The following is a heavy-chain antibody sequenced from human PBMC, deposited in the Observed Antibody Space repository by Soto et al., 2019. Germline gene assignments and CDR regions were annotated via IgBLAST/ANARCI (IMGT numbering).Heavy chain of an antibody. D-gene: IGHD2-2*02. CDR1: GFTFSDYY. CDR2: ISGSGKYI. J-gene: IGHJ5*02. CDR3: ARGPGYCNTANCYTWFDP. Sequence: PGGSLRLSCAASGFTFSDYYMSWIRQAPGKGLEWVSSISGSGKYIYYADSVQGRFTISRDNAKNSLYLQMNSLRAEDTAVYYCARGPGYCNTANCYTWFDPWGLGTLVTVSS. V-gene: IGHV3-11*04.